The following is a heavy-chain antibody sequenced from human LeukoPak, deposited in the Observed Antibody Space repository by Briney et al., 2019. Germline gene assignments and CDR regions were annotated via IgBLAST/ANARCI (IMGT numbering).Heavy chain of an antibody. Sequence: ASVKVSCKASGYTFTSYDINWVRQATGQGLEWMGWMNPNSGNTGYAQKFQGRVTMTRNTSISTAYMELSSLRSEDTAVYYCARGRRDLLLFRYYYYGMDVWGQGTTVTVSS. CDR3: ARGRRDLLLFRYYYYGMDV. J-gene: IGHJ6*02. D-gene: IGHD2-21*02. V-gene: IGHV1-8*02. CDR1: GYTFTSYD. CDR2: MNPNSGNT.